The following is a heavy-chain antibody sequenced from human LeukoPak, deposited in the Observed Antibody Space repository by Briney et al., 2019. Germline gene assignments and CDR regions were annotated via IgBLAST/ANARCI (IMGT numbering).Heavy chain of an antibody. D-gene: IGHD5-24*01. Sequence: SETLSLTCAVYGGSFSGYYWSWIRQPPGKGLEWIGEINHSGSTNYNPSLKSRVTTSVDASKNQFSLKLSSVTAADTAVYYCARGRRWLRDFDYWGQGTLVTVSS. CDR3: ARGRRWLRDFDY. CDR2: INHSGST. J-gene: IGHJ4*02. V-gene: IGHV4-34*01. CDR1: GGSFSGYY.